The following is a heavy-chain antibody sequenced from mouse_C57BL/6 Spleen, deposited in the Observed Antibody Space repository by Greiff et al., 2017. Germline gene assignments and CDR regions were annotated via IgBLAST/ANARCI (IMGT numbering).Heavy chain of an antibody. CDR1: GYAFSSSW. Sequence: QVQLKESGPELVKPGASVKISCKASGYAFSSSWMNWVKQRPGKGLEWIGRIYPGDGDTNYNGKFKGKATLTADKSSSTAYMQLSSLTSEDSAVYFCARFYYGSGYAMDYWGQGTSVTVSS. J-gene: IGHJ4*01. CDR3: ARFYYGSGYAMDY. CDR2: IYPGDGDT. V-gene: IGHV1-82*01. D-gene: IGHD1-1*01.